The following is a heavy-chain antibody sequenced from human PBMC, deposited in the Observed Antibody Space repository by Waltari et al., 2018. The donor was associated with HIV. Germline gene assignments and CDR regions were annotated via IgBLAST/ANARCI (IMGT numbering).Heavy chain of an antibody. D-gene: IGHD2-21*01. J-gene: IGHJ6*02. CDR3: ARDVQGYCGGERCFYGMDV. Sequence: QVQLVESGGGVVQPGRSLRLSCQASGFPGSTYGMHWARQAPGKGLWWVAIIWYDGSNTYYTDSVKGRFTISRDNSKNTLYLQMYRLRAEDTAVYYCARDVQGYCGGERCFYGMDVWGQGTTVTVSS. CDR2: IWYDGSNT. CDR1: GFPGSTYG. V-gene: IGHV3-33*01.